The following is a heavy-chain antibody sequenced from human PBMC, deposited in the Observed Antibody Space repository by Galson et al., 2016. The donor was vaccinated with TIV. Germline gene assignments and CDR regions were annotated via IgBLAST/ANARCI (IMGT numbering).Heavy chain of an antibody. D-gene: IGHD5-18*01. CDR2: IIPLFSTA. J-gene: IGHJ6*02. CDR1: GGSFSSYV. V-gene: IGHV1-69*13. Sequence: SVKVSCKASGGSFSSYVISWVRQAPGQGLEWMGGIIPLFSTANYAQKFQGRVTITADESTSTAYKELSSLRSEDTAIYSCEKARNTAMDTYHWYYGMDVWGQGTTVTVSS. CDR3: EKARNTAMDTYHWYYGMDV.